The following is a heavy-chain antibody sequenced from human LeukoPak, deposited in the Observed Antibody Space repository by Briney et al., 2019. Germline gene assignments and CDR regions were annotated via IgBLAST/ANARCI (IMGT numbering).Heavy chain of an antibody. J-gene: IGHJ4*02. V-gene: IGHV3-23*01. CDR2: ISGDADST. CDR3: ARDPPYSDSSGYYYDY. Sequence: PGGSLRLSCVGSGFSFSNYGISWVRQAPGRGLEWVSTISGDADSTYNADSVKGRFTISRDNSKNTLFLQMTSLRAEDTAVYYCARDPPYSDSSGYYYDYWGQGTLVTVSS. CDR1: GFSFSNYG. D-gene: IGHD3-22*01.